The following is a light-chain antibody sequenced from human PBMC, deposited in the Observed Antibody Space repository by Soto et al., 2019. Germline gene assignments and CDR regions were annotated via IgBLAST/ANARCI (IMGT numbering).Light chain of an antibody. CDR2: EVS. J-gene: IGLJ3*02. CDR1: SSDVGGYDY. V-gene: IGLV2-8*01. CDR3: QSYDSSLSGSGV. Sequence: QSALTQPPSASGSPGQSVTISCTGTSSDVGGYDYVSWYQQHPGKVPKLIIYEVSKRPSGVPDRFSGSKSGNTASLTVSGLQAEDEADYYCQSYDSSLSGSGVFGGGTKLTVL.